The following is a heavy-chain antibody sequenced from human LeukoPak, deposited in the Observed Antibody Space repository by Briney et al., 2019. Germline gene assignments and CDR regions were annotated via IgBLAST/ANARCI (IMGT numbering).Heavy chain of an antibody. CDR1: GFTFSSYA. CDR2: ISWNSGSI. V-gene: IGHV3-9*03. Sequence: GGSLRLSCAASGFTFSSYAMSWVRQAPGKGLEWVSGISWNSGSIGYADSVKGRFTISRDNAKNSLYLQMNSLRAEDMALYYCAKAGHGDYIDYWGQGTLVTVSS. D-gene: IGHD4-17*01. J-gene: IGHJ4*02. CDR3: AKAGHGDYIDY.